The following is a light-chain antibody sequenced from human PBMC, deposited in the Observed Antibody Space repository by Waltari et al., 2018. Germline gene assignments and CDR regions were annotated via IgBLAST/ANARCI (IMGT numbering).Light chain of an antibody. J-gene: IGKJ1*01. Sequence: DIQMTQSPSSLSGSVGDRVTITCRARQSISTYLNWYQQKPGKAPKLLISSASSLQSGVPSRFSGSGSGTDFTLTISSLQPEDFATYYCQQSYSSPQTFGQGTKVEIK. CDR3: QQSYSSPQT. V-gene: IGKV1-39*01. CDR2: SAS. CDR1: QSISTY.